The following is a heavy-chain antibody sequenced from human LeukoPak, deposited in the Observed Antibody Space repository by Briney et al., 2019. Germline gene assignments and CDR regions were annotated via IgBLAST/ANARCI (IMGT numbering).Heavy chain of an antibody. CDR2: IRYDGSNK. CDR3: AKDRLYLSYYMDV. J-gene: IGHJ6*03. V-gene: IGHV3-30*02. D-gene: IGHD2-2*01. Sequence: PGGSLRLSCAASGFTFSSYGMHWVRQAPGKGLEWVAFIRYDGSNKYYADSVKGRFTISRDNSKNTLYLQMNSLRAEDTAVYYCAKDRLYLSYYMDVWGKGTTVTISS. CDR1: GFTFSSYG.